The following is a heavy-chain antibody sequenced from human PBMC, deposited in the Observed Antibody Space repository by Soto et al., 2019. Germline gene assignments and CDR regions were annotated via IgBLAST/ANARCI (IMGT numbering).Heavy chain of an antibody. CDR2: IYYSGST. Sequence: SSXTLSLTCTVSGGSISSYYWSWIRQPPGKGLEWIGYIYYSGSTNYNPSLKSRVTISVDTSKNQFSLKLSSVTAADTAVYYCARDSVGFDYWGQGTLVTVSS. J-gene: IGHJ4*02. D-gene: IGHD3-10*01. V-gene: IGHV4-59*01. CDR3: ARDSVGFDY. CDR1: GGSISSYY.